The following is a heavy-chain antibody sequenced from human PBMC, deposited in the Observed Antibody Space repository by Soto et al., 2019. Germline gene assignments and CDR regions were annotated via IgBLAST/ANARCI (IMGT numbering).Heavy chain of an antibody. J-gene: IGHJ4*02. CDR3: ARDVGMASRPYLDY. V-gene: IGHV1-46*01. CDR2: INPSGGST. CDR1: GYTFTTYY. D-gene: IGHD6-6*01. Sequence: ASVKVSCKASGYTFTTYYMYWVRQAPGQGLEWMGIINPSGGSTSFAQKFQGRVTMTRDTSTSTVYMELISLTSEDTAVYYCARDVGMASRPYLDYWGQGTLVAVSS.